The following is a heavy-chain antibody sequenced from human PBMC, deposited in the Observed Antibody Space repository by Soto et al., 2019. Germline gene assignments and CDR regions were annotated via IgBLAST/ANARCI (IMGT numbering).Heavy chain of an antibody. Sequence: GGSLRLSCAASGFTVSSNYMSWVRQAPGKGLEWVSVVYPGGSTYYADSEKGRFTISRDNSKNTLYLQMNSLRAEDTAVYYCAREGSGYDHTFFDYWGQGTLVTVSS. CDR2: VYPGGST. CDR3: AREGSGYDHTFFDY. CDR1: GFTVSSNY. D-gene: IGHD5-12*01. J-gene: IGHJ4*02. V-gene: IGHV3-66*01.